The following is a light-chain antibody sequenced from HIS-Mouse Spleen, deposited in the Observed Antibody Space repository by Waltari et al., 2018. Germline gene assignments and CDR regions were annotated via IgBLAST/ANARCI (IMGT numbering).Light chain of an antibody. Sequence: QSVLTQPPSASGTPGQRVTISCSGRSSNIGRTYVYWYQQLPGTAPKLLIYRNNQRPSGVPDRFSGSKSGTSASLAISGLRSEDEADYYCAAWDDSLSGHVVFGGGTKLTVL. V-gene: IGLV1-47*01. CDR2: RNN. CDR3: AAWDDSLSGHVV. J-gene: IGLJ2*01. CDR1: SSNIGRTY.